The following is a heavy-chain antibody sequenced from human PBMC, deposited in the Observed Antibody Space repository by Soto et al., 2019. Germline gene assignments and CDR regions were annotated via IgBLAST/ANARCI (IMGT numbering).Heavy chain of an antibody. V-gene: IGHV4-34*01. Sequence: PSETLSLTCAVYGGSFSGYYWSWIRQPPGKGLEWIGEINHSGSTNYNPSLKSRVTISVDTSKNQFSLKLSSVTAADTAVYYCARGRGRFLEWFFYYYYGMDVWGQGTTVTVSS. CDR3: ARGRGRFLEWFFYYYYGMDV. J-gene: IGHJ6*02. D-gene: IGHD3-3*01. CDR1: GGSFSGYY. CDR2: INHSGST.